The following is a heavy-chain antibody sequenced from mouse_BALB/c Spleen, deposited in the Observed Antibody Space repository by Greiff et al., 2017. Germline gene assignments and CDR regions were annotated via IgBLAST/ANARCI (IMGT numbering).Heavy chain of an antibody. J-gene: IGHJ2*01. D-gene: IGHD2-1*01. Sequence: QVQLQQPGAELVRPGASVKLSCKASGYTFTSYWINWVKQRPGQGLEWIGNIYPSDSYTNYNQKFKDKATLTVDKSSSTAYMQLSSPTSEDSAVYSCTRAPRNGNYDYWGQGTTLTVSA. CDR1: GYTFTSYW. CDR2: IYPSDSYT. V-gene: IGHV1-69*02. CDR3: TRAPRNGNYDY.